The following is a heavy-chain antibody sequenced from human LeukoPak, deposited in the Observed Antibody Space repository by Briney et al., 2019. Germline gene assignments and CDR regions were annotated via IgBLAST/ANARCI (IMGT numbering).Heavy chain of an antibody. D-gene: IGHD2-2*01. J-gene: IGHJ5*02. CDR1: GYSFTSYG. CDR3: ARVGRDCSSINCYWEDWFDP. Sequence: ASVKVSCKASGYSFTSYGITWVREAPGQGPEWMGWISGSTGNTHYAQNVQGRVTMTTDTATSTAYMELRSLGPDDTAVYYCARVGRDCSSINCYWEDWFDPWGQGTLVIVSS. CDR2: ISGSTGNT. V-gene: IGHV1-18*01.